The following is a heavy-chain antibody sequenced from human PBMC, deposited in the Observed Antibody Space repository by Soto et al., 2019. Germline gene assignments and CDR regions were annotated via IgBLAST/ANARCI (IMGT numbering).Heavy chain of an antibody. V-gene: IGHV4-34*01. J-gene: IGHJ6*03. Sequence: PSETLSLTCVVSGGSLSDYFWSWIRQPPGMALEWIGEINHLGSINYNPSLKSRVTMSVDTSKNQFSLTLNSVTAADTATYYCARDLQCYGDYLGCHYMDVWGKGTTVTVSS. CDR2: INHLGSI. CDR1: GGSLSDYF. D-gene: IGHD4-17*01. CDR3: ARDLQCYGDYLGCHYMDV.